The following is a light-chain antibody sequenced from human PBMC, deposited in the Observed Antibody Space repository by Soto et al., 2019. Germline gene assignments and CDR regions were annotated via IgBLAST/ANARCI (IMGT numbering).Light chain of an antibody. J-gene: IGKJ5*01. CDR1: QDIATY. Sequence: IQMTQSPSSLSASVGNRVTITCQASQDIATYLNWYQQKPGTAPQLLISAASTLQSGVPSRFSGRGSGTDFTLTISSLQPEDCATYYCQQTYSTPITFGQGTRLEIK. CDR3: QQTYSTPIT. V-gene: IGKV1-39*01. CDR2: AAS.